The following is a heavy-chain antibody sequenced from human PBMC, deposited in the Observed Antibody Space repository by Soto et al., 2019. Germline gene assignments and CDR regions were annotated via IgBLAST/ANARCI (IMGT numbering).Heavy chain of an antibody. Sequence: GGSLRLSCAASGFTFSSYAMHWVRQAPGKGLEWVAVISYDGSNKYYADSVKGRFTISRDNSKNTLYLQMNSLRAEDTAVYYCARQGKWTTVAGKGLFDYWGQGTLVTVSS. V-gene: IGHV3-30-3*01. D-gene: IGHD6-19*01. CDR1: GFTFSSYA. CDR3: ARQGKWTTVAGKGLFDY. CDR2: ISYDGSNK. J-gene: IGHJ4*02.